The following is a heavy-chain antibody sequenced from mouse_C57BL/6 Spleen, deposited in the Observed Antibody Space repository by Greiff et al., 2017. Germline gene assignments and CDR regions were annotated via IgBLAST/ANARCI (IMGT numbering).Heavy chain of an antibody. D-gene: IGHD2-4*01. J-gene: IGHJ3*01. CDR3: ARDYYDCGPGFAY. Sequence: EVMLVESGGGLVKPGGSLKLSCAASGFTFSSYAMSWVRQTTEKRLEWVATISDGGSYTYYPDNVKGRITISRDNAKNNMYLQMSHLKSESTAMYYCARDYYDCGPGFAYWGQGTRVTVSA. V-gene: IGHV5-4*01. CDR2: ISDGGSYT. CDR1: GFTFSSYA.